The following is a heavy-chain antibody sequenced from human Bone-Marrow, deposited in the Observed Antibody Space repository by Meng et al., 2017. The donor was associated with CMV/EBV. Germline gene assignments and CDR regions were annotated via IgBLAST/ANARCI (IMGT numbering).Heavy chain of an antibody. CDR1: GGSFSGYC. CDR3: AKGGKRKYTSSWFDP. J-gene: IGHJ5*02. Sequence: SETLSLTCAVSGGSFSGYCWSWIRQSPGVGLEWIGEIYHSGVTNYNPSLKSRLTISLDTSKNQFSLKLRSVTAADTAVYFCAKGGKRKYTSSWFDPWGHGTLVTVSS. CDR2: IYHSGVT. D-gene: IGHD1-14*01. V-gene: IGHV4-34*01.